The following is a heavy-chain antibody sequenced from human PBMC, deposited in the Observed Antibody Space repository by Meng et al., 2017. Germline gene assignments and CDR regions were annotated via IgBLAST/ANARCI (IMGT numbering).Heavy chain of an antibody. D-gene: IGHD3-16*02. Sequence: VHLQQLGAGLLKPSETLSLTCAVYGGSFRGYYWSWIRQPPGKGLEWIGEINHSGSTNYNPSLKSRVTISVDTSKNQFSLKLSSVTAADTAVYYCARGRSMITFGGVIAGVFFDYWGQGTLVTVSS. CDR2: INHSGST. CDR3: ARGRSMITFGGVIAGVFFDY. CDR1: GGSFRGYY. V-gene: IGHV4-34*01. J-gene: IGHJ4*02.